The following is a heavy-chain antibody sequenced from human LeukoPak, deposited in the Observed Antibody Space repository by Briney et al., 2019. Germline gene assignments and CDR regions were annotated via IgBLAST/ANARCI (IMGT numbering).Heavy chain of an antibody. CDR2: INHSGST. D-gene: IGHD6-13*01. Sequence: PSETLSLTCAVSGGSFSGYYWNWIRQSPGKGLEWIGEINHSGSTHYNPSLKGRVTISVDTSQKQFSLRLTSVTAADTAVYYCARGRYLTTSGGAAAGFLDYWGQGSLVTVST. CDR1: GGSFSGYY. CDR3: ARGRYLTTSGGAAAGFLDY. J-gene: IGHJ4*02. V-gene: IGHV4-34*01.